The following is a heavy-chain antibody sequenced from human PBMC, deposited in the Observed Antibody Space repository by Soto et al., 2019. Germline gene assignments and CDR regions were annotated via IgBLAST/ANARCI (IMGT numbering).Heavy chain of an antibody. J-gene: IGHJ4*02. Sequence: SQNLSLTCVISGDSVSSNSAAWNWIRQSPSRGLEWLGRTYYRSKWCNDYAVSVKSRITINPDTSKNHFSLQLNSVTPEDTAAYYCARGGEGSYGSYYFDYWGQGTLVTVSS. CDR2: TYYRSKWCN. CDR3: ARGGEGSYGSYYFDY. CDR1: GDSVSSNSAA. D-gene: IGHD3-16*02. V-gene: IGHV6-1*01.